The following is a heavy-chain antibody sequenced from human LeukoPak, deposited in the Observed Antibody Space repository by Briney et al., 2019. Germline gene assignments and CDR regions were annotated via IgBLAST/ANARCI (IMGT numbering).Heavy chain of an antibody. CDR2: IRSKADAYPT. CDR1: GVTFSGSA. V-gene: IGHV3-73*01. Sequence: PGGSLRLSCAVSGVTFSGSAMDWVCQASREGMGWVCRIRSKADAYPTAYASSVKGRFTISRDDSKNTAYLQMSSLKTEDTAVYYCARHDSSSWEYYMDVWGKGTTDIVS. CDR3: ARHDSSSWEYYMDV. D-gene: IGHD6-13*01. J-gene: IGHJ6*03.